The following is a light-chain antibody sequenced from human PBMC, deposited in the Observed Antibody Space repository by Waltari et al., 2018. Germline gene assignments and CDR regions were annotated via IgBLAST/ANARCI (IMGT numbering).Light chain of an antibody. Sequence: EIVLTQSPGTLSLSPGERATLPCTASQSVSSSYLAWYQQKPGQGPRLLIYGASIRATGIPDRFTGSGSGTDFALTISRLEPEDFAVYYCQQYATSALTFGGGTKVEI. J-gene: IGKJ4*01. CDR1: QSVSSSY. CDR3: QQYATSALT. V-gene: IGKV3-20*01. CDR2: GAS.